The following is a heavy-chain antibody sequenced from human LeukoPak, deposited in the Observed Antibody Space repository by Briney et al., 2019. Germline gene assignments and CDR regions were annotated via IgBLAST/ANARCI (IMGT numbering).Heavy chain of an antibody. Sequence: PGGSLRLSCAASGFTFSSYSMNWVRQAPGKGLEWVSSISSSSSYIYYADSVKGRFTISRDNAKNSLYLQMNSLRAEDTAVYYCAKEPEGYCSSTSCSPLDYWGQGTLVTVSS. D-gene: IGHD2-2*01. CDR3: AKEPEGYCSSTSCSPLDY. CDR2: ISSSSSYI. J-gene: IGHJ4*02. V-gene: IGHV3-21*04. CDR1: GFTFSSYS.